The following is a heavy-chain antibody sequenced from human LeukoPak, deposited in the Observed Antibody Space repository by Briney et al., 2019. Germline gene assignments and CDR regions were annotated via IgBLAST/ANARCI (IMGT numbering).Heavy chain of an antibody. J-gene: IGHJ4*02. CDR2: IYYSGST. V-gene: IGHV4-59*01. Sequence: SETLSLTCTVSGGSISSYYWSWIRQPPGKGLEWIGYIYYSGSTYYNPSLKSRVTISVDTSKNQFSLKLSSVTAADTAVYYCAREGANYGGKPDYWGQGTLVTVSS. CDR1: GGSISSYY. D-gene: IGHD4-23*01. CDR3: AREGANYGGKPDY.